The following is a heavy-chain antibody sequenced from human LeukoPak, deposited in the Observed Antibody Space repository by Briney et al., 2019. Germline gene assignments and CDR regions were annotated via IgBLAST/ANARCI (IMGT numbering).Heavy chain of an antibody. Sequence: ASVKVSCKASGYTFTSYGISWVRQAPGQGLEWMGWISAYNGNTNYAQKLQGRVTMTTDTSTSTAYMELRSLRSDDTTVYYCAGDREYSSSHYYYGMDVWGQGTTVTVSS. CDR1: GYTFTSYG. CDR3: AGDREYSSSHYYYGMDV. CDR2: ISAYNGNT. J-gene: IGHJ6*02. V-gene: IGHV1-18*01. D-gene: IGHD6-6*01.